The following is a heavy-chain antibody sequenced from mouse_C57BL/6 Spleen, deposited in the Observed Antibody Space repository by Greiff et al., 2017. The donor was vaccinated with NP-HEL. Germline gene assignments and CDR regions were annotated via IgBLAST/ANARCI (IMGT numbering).Heavy chain of an antibody. CDR2: ISYDGSN. D-gene: IGHD2-4*01. Sequence: EVKLQESGPGLVKPSQSLSLTCSVTGYSITSGYYWNWIRQFPGNKLEWMGYISYDGSNNYNPSLKNRISITRDTSKNQFFLKLNSVTTEDTATDYCARERDDYDAGAWFAYWGQGTLVTVSA. J-gene: IGHJ3*01. CDR3: ARERDDYDAGAWFAY. CDR1: GYSITSGYY. V-gene: IGHV3-6*01.